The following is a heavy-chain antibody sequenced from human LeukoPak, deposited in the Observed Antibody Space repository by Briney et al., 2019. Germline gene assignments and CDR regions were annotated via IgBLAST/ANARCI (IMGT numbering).Heavy chain of an antibody. Sequence: PGGSLRLSCAASAFTVSSCYMNRVRQTPGKGLEWVSIIYNSGRTYYADSVKGRFTISRDTSKNTLFLRMNSLRVEDTAVYYCARRANYYYYMDVWGKGTTVTVSS. CDR1: AFTVSSCY. V-gene: IGHV3-66*02. CDR3: ARRANYYYYMDV. CDR2: IYNSGRT. J-gene: IGHJ6*03.